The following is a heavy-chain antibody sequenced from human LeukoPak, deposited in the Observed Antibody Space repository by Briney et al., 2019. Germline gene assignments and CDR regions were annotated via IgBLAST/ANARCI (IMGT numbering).Heavy chain of an antibody. V-gene: IGHV5-51*01. J-gene: IGHJ3*02. CDR1: GYTFTSYG. Sequence: KVSCKASGYTFTSYGISWVRQMPGKGLEWMGIIYPGDSDTRYSPSFQGQVTISADKSISTAYLQWSSLKASDTAMYYCASPSMVVIDAFDIWGQGTMVTVSS. CDR3: ASPSMVVIDAFDI. CDR2: IYPGDSDT. D-gene: IGHD4-23*01.